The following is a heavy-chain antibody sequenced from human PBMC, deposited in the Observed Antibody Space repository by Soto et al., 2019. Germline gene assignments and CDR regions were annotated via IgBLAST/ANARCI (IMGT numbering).Heavy chain of an antibody. D-gene: IGHD6-13*01. CDR2: ISYDGSNK. Sequence: GGSRRLPCRPFVFTFSSDAMHWVRQAPGKGLARGAVISYDGSNKYYADSVNGRFTISRYNSNNALYLQMNSLRAEDTAVYSCARDPWAAAGDYYYYGMDVWGQGTTVTVSS. CDR3: ARDPWAAAGDYYYYGMDV. CDR1: VFTFSSDA. J-gene: IGHJ6*02. V-gene: IGHV3-30-3*01.